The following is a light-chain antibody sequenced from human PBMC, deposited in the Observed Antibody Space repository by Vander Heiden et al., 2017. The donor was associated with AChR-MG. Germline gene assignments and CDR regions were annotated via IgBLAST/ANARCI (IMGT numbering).Light chain of an antibody. CDR2: TNN. Sequence: QSVLTQSPSVSGAPGQRVTIPCTGSRTNIGACYDVHWYQQLPGTAPKLLIDTNNNRPSGAPDRVSGSKAGTSASLAISGLQAEDEADYYCQSYDSRLSGWVFGGGTKLTVL. CDR3: QSYDSRLSGWV. CDR1: RTNIGACYD. V-gene: IGLV1-40*01. J-gene: IGLJ3*02.